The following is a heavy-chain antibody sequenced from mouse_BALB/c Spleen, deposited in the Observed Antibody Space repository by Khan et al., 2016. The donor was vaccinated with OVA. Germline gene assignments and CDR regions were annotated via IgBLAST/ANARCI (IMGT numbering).Heavy chain of an antibody. D-gene: IGHD3-2*02. CDR1: GYTFTDFL. J-gene: IGHJ3*01. CDR3: ARAGYGGFAH. CDR2: IYPGSGYI. Sequence: QVQLQQSGPELVKPGASVKMSCKASGYTFTDFLISWLKQRPGQGLEWIGEIYPGSGYIYYNGKFKGKATLTSDKSSNTAYMQLSSLTSEDSVVHFCARAGYGGFAHWGQGTLVTVSA. V-gene: IGHV1-77*01.